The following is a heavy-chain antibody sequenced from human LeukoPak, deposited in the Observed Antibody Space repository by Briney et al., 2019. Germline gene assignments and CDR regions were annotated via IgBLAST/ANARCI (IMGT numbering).Heavy chain of an antibody. Sequence: ASVKVSCKTSGYSFTDYYMHWGRQAPGQGLEWMGWINPNSGGTSSEQKFQGRVTMTRDTSITTVYMEVNWLTSDDTAMYYCARADRLHGGPYLIGPWGQGTLVTVSS. D-gene: IGHD3-16*01. CDR3: ARADRLHGGPYLIGP. CDR2: INPNSGGT. J-gene: IGHJ5*02. V-gene: IGHV1-2*02. CDR1: GYSFTDYY.